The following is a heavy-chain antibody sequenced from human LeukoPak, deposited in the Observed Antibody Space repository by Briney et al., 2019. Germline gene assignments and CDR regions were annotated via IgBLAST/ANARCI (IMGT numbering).Heavy chain of an antibody. V-gene: IGHV3-7*01. CDR3: ARHSYNNYSDY. CDR2: INQDKSEK. CDR1: GFTFSSYW. D-gene: IGHD1-1*01. Sequence: GGSLRLSCAASGFTFSSYWMSWVRQAPGKGLEWVANINQDKSEKYYVDSVKGRFTISRDNAKNSLCVQMNSPRAEDTAVYYCARHSYNNYSDYWGQGTLVTVSS. J-gene: IGHJ4*02.